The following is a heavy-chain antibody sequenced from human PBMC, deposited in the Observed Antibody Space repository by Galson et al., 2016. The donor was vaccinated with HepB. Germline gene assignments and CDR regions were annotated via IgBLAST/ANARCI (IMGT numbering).Heavy chain of an antibody. V-gene: IGHV3-30*18. CDR3: VKDYEDAFDI. D-gene: IGHD3-3*01. CDR2: ISYDASQE. J-gene: IGHJ3*02. Sequence: SLRLSCAASGFTFRTFGMHWVRQAPGKGLEWVAVISYDASQEYYADSVKGRFTISRDNSKNTMYLQMNSLRVEDTAVYHCVKDYEDAFDIWGQGTMVTVSS. CDR1: GFTFRTFG.